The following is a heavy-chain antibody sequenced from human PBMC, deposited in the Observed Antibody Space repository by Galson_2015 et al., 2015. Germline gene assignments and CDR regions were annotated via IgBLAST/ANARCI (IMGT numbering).Heavy chain of an antibody. D-gene: IGHD2-2*01. V-gene: IGHV3-33*01. CDR2: IWYDGSNK. CDR3: ARDCRYCSSTRLLSHGMDV. J-gene: IGHJ6*02. CDR1: GFTFSSYG. Sequence: SLRLSCAASGFTFSSYGMHWVRQAPGKGLEWVAVIWYDGSNKYYADSVKGRFTISRDNSKNTLYLQMNSLRAEDTAVYYCARDCRYCSSTRLLSHGMDVWAQRTPFTASS.